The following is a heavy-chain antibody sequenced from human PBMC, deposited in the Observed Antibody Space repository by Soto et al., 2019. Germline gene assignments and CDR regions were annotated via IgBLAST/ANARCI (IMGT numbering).Heavy chain of an antibody. CDR2: IYYSGST. CDR1: GGSISSGDYY. V-gene: IGHV4-30-4*01. Sequence: PSETLSLTCTVSGGSISSGDYYWSWIRQPPGKGLEWIGYIYYSGSTYYNPSLKSRVTISVDTSKNQFSLKLSSVTAADTAVYYCARGRGWYLGYYYYYYGMDVWGQGTTVTVSS. J-gene: IGHJ6*02. D-gene: IGHD6-19*01. CDR3: ARGRGWYLGYYYYYYGMDV.